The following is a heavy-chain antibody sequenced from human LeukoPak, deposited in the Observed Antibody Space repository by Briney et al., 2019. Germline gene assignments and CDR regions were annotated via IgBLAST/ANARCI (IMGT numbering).Heavy chain of an antibody. D-gene: IGHD3-16*01. CDR3: ASQHYARFDP. CDR1: RSTFGSVW. CDR2: IQPDGSEQ. V-gene: IGHV3-7*01. Sequence: GGSLRLSCVASRSTFGSVWMSWVRQAPGKGLEWVGNIQPDGSEQYPVDSLRGRFTISRDNARNSLFLQMNNLRVEDTAVYYCASQHYARFDPWGQGTLVTVSS. J-gene: IGHJ5*02.